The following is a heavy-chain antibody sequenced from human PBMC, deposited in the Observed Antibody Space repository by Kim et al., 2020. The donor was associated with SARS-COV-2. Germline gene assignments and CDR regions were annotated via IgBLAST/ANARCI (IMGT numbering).Heavy chain of an antibody. CDR3: ARVRSSATVVTNY. D-gene: IGHD4-17*01. J-gene: IGHJ4*02. V-gene: IGHV3-7*03. Sequence: YVDSVKGRFTISRDNAKNSRYLQMNSLRAEDTAVYYCARVRSSATVVTNYWGQGTLVTVSS.